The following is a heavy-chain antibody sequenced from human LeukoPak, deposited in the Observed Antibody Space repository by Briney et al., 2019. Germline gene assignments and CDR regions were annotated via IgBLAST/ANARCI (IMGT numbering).Heavy chain of an antibody. J-gene: IGHJ6*02. CDR2: ISGSGGST. CDR3: AKARSYYYYGLDV. V-gene: IGHV3-23*01. Sequence: GGSLRLSCAASGFTFSSYAKSWVRQAPGKGLEWVSAISGSGGSTCYADSVKGRFTISRGNSKNTLFLKMNSLRAEDTAVYYCAKARSYYYYGLDVWGQGTTVTVSS. CDR1: GFTFSSYA.